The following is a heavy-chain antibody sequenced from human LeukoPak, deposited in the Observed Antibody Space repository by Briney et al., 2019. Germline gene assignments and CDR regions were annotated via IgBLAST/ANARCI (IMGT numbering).Heavy chain of an antibody. J-gene: IGHJ4*02. Sequence: ASVNVSFKASGYTFTGYYMHWMRQAPGQGLEWMGWINPNSGDTHYAQKFQGRVTMTRDTSISTAYMELSGLRSDDTAVYYCARESYCSSPSCSHDYWGQGTLVTVSS. CDR2: INPNSGDT. V-gene: IGHV1-2*02. D-gene: IGHD2-2*01. CDR3: ARESYCSSPSCSHDY. CDR1: GYTFTGYY.